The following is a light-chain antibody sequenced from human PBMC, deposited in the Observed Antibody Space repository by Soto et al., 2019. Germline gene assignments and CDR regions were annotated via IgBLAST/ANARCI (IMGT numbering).Light chain of an antibody. J-gene: IGLJ2*01. CDR1: NIGSKS. CDR2: YDS. CDR3: QVWDSRSDHVV. V-gene: IGLV3-21*04. Sequence: SYELTQPPSVSVAPGKTARITCGGNNIGSKSVHWYQQKPGQAPVLVIYYDSDRASGIPERFSGSNSGNTATLTISRVEAGDEADYYCQVWDSRSDHVVFGGGTKLTV.